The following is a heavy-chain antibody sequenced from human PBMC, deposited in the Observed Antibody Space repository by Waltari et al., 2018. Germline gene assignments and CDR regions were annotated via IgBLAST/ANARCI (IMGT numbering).Heavy chain of an antibody. CDR2: IDYSGST. Sequence: QVQLQESGPGLVKPSETLSLTCTVSGGSISSYYWSWIRQPPGKGLEWIGYIDYSGSTNYNPSLKSRVTISVDTSKNQFSLKLSSVTAADTAVYYCAGYSSGWYPYYFDYWGQGTLVTVSS. D-gene: IGHD6-19*01. V-gene: IGHV4-59*01. CDR3: AGYSSGWYPYYFDY. J-gene: IGHJ4*02. CDR1: GGSISSYY.